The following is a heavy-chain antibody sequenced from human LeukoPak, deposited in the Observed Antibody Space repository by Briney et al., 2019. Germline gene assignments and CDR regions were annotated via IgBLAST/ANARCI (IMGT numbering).Heavy chain of an antibody. J-gene: IGHJ3*01. D-gene: IGHD6-13*01. CDR1: GFTFSTYV. V-gene: IGHV3-30-3*01. CDR3: AREITTAGTLGAFDF. Sequence: HPGGSLRLSCAASGFTFSTYVIHWVRQAPGKGLEWLAVTTSDGSTKYYADSVKGRFTISRDNSKSTLYLQMNTLRPEDTALYYCAREITTAGTLGAFDFWGQGTMVTVSS. CDR2: TTSDGSTK.